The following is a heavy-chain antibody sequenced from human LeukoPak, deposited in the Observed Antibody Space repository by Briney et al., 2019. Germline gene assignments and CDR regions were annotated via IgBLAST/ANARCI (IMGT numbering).Heavy chain of an antibody. V-gene: IGHV4-39*01. D-gene: IGHD1-1*01. CDR2: IYYSGST. J-gene: IGHJ4*02. CDR1: GGSISSSSYY. CDR3: ARAPSGKWKD. Sequence: PSETLSLTCTVSGGSISSSSYYWGWIRQPPGTGLEWIGSIYYSGSTYYNPSLKSRVTISMDTSKNQFSLKLSSVTAADTAVYYCARAPSGKWKDWGQGTLVTVSS.